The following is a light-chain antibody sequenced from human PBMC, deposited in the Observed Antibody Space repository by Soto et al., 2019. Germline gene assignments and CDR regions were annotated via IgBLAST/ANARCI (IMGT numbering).Light chain of an antibody. CDR2: GAS. Sequence: EIVLTQSPGTLSLSPGERATLSCRASQSVSSSYLAWYQQKPGQAPRLLIYGASSRATGIPDRFSGSGSGKNFTLTISKLEPDDFAVYYCQQYGSSTLTFGGGTKVEIK. V-gene: IGKV3-20*01. J-gene: IGKJ4*01. CDR3: QQYGSSTLT. CDR1: QSVSSSY.